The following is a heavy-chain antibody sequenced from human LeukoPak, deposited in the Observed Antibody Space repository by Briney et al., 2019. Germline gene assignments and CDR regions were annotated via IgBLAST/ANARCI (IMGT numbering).Heavy chain of an antibody. D-gene: IGHD1-26*01. CDR1: GFTFSSYG. CDR2: IWYDGSNK. Sequence: GALRLSCAASGFTFSSYGMQWVRQATGKGLGWVAVIWYDGSNKYYADSVKGRFTISRDNSTNTLYLQMNSLRAEETAVYYCARNSGSYGTYYFDYWGQGTLVTVSS. V-gene: IGHV3-33*01. CDR3: ARNSGSYGTYYFDY. J-gene: IGHJ4*02.